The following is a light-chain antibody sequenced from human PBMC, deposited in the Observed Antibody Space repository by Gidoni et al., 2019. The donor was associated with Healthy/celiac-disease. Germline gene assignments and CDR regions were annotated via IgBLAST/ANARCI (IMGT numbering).Light chain of an antibody. J-gene: IGKJ2*01. V-gene: IGKV1-39*01. CDR3: QQSYSTPKFT. CDR1: QSISSY. Sequence: DIQMTQSPSSLSASVGDRVTITCRASQSISSYLNWYQQKPGKAPELLIYAASSLQRGVPSRFSGSGSGKDFTLTISSLQPEDFATYYCQQSYSTPKFTFGQGTKLEIK. CDR2: AAS.